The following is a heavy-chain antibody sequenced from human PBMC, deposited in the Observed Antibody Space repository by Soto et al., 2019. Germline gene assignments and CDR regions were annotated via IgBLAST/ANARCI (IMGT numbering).Heavy chain of an antibody. V-gene: IGHV3-15*07. CDR1: GFTFSNAW. Sequence: GGSLRLSCAASGFTFSNAWMNWVRQAPGKGLEWVGRIKSKTDGGTTDYAAPVKGRFTISRDDSKNTLYLQMNSLKTEDTAVYYCTTDSTAYYYDSSGSPDYWGQGTLVTVS. CDR3: TTDSTAYYYDSSGSPDY. D-gene: IGHD3-22*01. J-gene: IGHJ4*02. CDR2: IKSKTDGGTT.